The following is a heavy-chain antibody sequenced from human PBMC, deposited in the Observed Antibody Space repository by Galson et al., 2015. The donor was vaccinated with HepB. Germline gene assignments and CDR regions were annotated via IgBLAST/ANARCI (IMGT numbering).Heavy chain of an antibody. CDR2: INPNGGST. CDR1: GYIFTSYY. D-gene: IGHD1-26*01. V-gene: IGHV1-46*01. J-gene: IGHJ6*03. Sequence: SVKVSCKASGYIFTSYYIHWVRQAPGQGLEWMGIINPNGGSTSYAQKFQGRVTMTRDTFTSTVYMELSSLRSEDTAVYYCARRGYSGAYYYYYYMDVWGKGTTVTVSS. CDR3: ARRGYSGAYYYYYYMDV.